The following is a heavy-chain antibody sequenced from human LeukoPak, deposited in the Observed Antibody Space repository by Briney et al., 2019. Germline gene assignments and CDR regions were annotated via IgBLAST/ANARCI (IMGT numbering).Heavy chain of an antibody. CDR3: ARVASQAGIAAAGTPNWFDP. J-gene: IGHJ5*02. CDR2: IYHNGST. D-gene: IGHD6-13*01. V-gene: IGHV4-38-2*02. CDR1: GYSISSGYY. Sequence: SETLSLTCTVSGYSISSGYYWGWIRQPPGKGLEWIGRIYHNGSTYYNPSLKSRVTISVDTSKNQFSLKLSSVTAADTAVYYCARVASQAGIAAAGTPNWFDPWGQGTLVTVSS.